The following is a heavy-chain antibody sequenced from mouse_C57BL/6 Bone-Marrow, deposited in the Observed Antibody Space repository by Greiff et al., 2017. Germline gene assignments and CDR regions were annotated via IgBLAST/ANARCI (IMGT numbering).Heavy chain of an antibody. CDR3: ARHYYGNYVLAMDY. Sequence: EVQGVESGGGLVQPGGSLKLSCAASGFTFSDYGMAWVRQAPRKGPEWVAFISNLAYSIYYADTVTGRFTISRENAKNTLYLEMSSLRSEDTAMYYCARHYYGNYVLAMDYWGQGTSVTVSS. J-gene: IGHJ4*01. CDR1: GFTFSDYG. V-gene: IGHV5-15*01. CDR2: ISNLAYSI. D-gene: IGHD2-1*01.